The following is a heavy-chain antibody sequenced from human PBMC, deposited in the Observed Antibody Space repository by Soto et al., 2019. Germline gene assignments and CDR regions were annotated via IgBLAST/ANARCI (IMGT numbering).Heavy chain of an antibody. Sequence: GGSLRLSCAASGFTFSSHAMSWVRQAPGKGQKWVSARSGSGGSTYYAENMKGRFTISRDNSKNTLYLQMNSLRAEDTAVYYCAKDSSSWYRADAFDIWGQGTMVTVSS. J-gene: IGHJ3*02. CDR3: AKDSSSWYRADAFDI. CDR1: GFTFSSHA. CDR2: RSGSGGST. V-gene: IGHV3-23*01. D-gene: IGHD6-13*01.